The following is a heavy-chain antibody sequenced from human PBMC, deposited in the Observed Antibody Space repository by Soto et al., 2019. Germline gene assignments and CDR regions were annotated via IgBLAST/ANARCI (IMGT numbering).Heavy chain of an antibody. CDR3: ARDSSEWGMAGRLDY. J-gene: IGHJ4*02. Sequence: VQLVESGGGVVQPGMSLRLSCAASGYTFSSYGMHWVRQAPVKGLEWVAVISYAGSNIYYADSVKGRFTISRDNSKNTLYLHLNSLRAEDTAVYYCARDSSEWGMAGRLDYWRQGTPVTVSS. CDR1: GYTFSSYG. CDR2: ISYAGSNI. V-gene: IGHV3-30*03. D-gene: IGHD6-6*01.